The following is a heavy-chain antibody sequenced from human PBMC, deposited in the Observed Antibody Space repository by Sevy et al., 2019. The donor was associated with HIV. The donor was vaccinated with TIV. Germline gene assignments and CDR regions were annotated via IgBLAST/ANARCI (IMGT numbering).Heavy chain of an antibody. J-gene: IGHJ6*02. CDR2: IIPIFGTT. Sequence: ASVKVSCKASGGTFSSYAISWVRQAPGQGLEWMGGIIPIFGTTNYAQTFQGRVTITADESTSTAYMELSSLRSEDTAVYYCARYIVVVPAATPPYYGMDVWGQGTTVTVSS. D-gene: IGHD2-2*02. V-gene: IGHV1-69*13. CDR1: GGTFSSYA. CDR3: ARYIVVVPAATPPYYGMDV.